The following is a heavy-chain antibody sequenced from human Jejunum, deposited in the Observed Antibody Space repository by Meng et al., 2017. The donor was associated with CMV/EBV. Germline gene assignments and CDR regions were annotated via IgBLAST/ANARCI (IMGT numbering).Heavy chain of an antibody. CDR1: FSNYA. D-gene: IGHD6-19*01. CDR2: IFPMFGAP. V-gene: IGHV1-69*06. CDR3: ARDVNSSGGVLSAWALGY. Sequence: FSNYAISWIRQAPGQGLEWMGGIFPMFGAPKYEQKFQDRVTITADKSTSTAYMELSSLTSEDTAVFYCARDVNSSGGVLSAWALGYWGQGTLVTVSS. J-gene: IGHJ4*02.